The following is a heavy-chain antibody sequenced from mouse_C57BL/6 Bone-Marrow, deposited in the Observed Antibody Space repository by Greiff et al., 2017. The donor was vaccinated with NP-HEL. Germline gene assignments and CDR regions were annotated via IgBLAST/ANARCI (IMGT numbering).Heavy chain of an antibody. Sequence: VQLQQSGPELVKPGASVKISCKASGYSFTDYNMNWVKQSNGKSLEWIGVINPNYGTTSYIQKFKGKATLTVDQSSSTAYIQINSLTTEDSAVYYCARGGNYYGSSPSYWYFDVWGTGTTVTVSS. CDR3: ARGGNYYGSSPSYWYFDV. D-gene: IGHD1-1*01. V-gene: IGHV1-39*01. J-gene: IGHJ1*03. CDR2: INPNYGTT. CDR1: GYSFTDYN.